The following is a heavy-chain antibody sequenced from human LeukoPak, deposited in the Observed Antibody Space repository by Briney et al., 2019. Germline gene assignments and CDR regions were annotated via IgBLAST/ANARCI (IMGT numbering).Heavy chain of an antibody. D-gene: IGHD3-10*01. CDR1: GYTFTSYG. CDR3: ARSLLLWFGTDAFDI. CDR2: ISAYNGNT. V-gene: IGHV1-18*01. J-gene: IGHJ3*02. Sequence: ASVKVSCKASGYTFTSYGISWVRQAPGQGLEWMGWISAYNGNTNYAQKLQGRVTMTTDTSTSTAYMELRSLRSDDTAVYYCARSLLLWFGTDAFDIWGQGTMVTVSS.